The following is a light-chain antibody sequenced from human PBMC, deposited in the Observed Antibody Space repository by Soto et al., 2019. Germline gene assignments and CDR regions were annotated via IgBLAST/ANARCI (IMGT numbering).Light chain of an antibody. V-gene: IGKV1-39*01. Sequence: DIQMTQSPSSLSASVGDRVTLTCRASETIGNYLHWYQQKPGKAPKLLIYSASRLETGVPSRFSASGSGTDFTLTISSVQHDDFATYYCQQSFSSPFPFGPGT. J-gene: IGKJ3*01. CDR1: ETIGNY. CDR3: QQSFSSPFP. CDR2: SAS.